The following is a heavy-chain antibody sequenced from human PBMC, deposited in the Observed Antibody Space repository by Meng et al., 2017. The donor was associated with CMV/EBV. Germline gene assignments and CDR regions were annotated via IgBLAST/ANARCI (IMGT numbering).Heavy chain of an antibody. V-gene: IGHV4-34*01. D-gene: IGHD3-3*01. CDR3: AREYYDFWSFLVAIDI. J-gene: IGHJ3*02. CDR2: INHSGST. Sequence: SQTLSPTCAVYGGSFSGYYWSWNRQLPGKGLEWIGEINHSGSTNYNPSLKGRVTISVDTSKNQFSLKPNSVTAADTAVYYCAREYYDFWSFLVAIDIWGQGTMVTVSS. CDR1: GGSFSGYY.